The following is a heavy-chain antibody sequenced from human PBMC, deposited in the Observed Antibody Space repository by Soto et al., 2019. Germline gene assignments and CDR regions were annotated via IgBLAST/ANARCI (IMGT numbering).Heavy chain of an antibody. J-gene: IGHJ4*02. CDR1: GGSFSGYY. CDR3: AGRSDYYSALDH. CDR2: INHSGST. V-gene: IGHV4-34*01. D-gene: IGHD3-22*01. Sequence: QVQLQQWGAGLLKPSETVSLSCVVYGGSFSGYYWSWIRQPPGKGLEWIGEINHSGSTNYNPSLKSRVTISTDTSKNQFSLKLSSATAADTALYYGAGRSDYYSALDHWGQGTLVTVSS.